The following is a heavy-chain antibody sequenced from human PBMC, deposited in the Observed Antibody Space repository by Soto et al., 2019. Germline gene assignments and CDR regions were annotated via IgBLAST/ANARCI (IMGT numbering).Heavy chain of an antibody. CDR3: ARGLPLTMDY. D-gene: IGHD2-15*01. Sequence: QVQLVQSGAEVKKPGASVKVSCKASGYTFTSYAMHWVRQAPGQRLEWMGWINAGNGNTKYSQRFQGRVTITRDPSASTAYMELSSLRSEDTAVFYCARGLPLTMDYWGQGTLVTVSS. CDR2: INAGNGNT. CDR1: GYTFTSYA. V-gene: IGHV1-3*01. J-gene: IGHJ4*02.